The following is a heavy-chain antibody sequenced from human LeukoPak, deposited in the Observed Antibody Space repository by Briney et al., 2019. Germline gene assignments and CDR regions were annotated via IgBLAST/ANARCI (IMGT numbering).Heavy chain of an antibody. J-gene: IGHJ5*02. CDR1: GYTFTSYA. D-gene: IGHD2-15*01. V-gene: IGHV7-4-1*02. CDR3: ARDIPTYSRYNWFDP. CDR2: INTNTGNP. Sequence: GASMKVSCKASGYTFTSYAMNWVRQAPGQGLQWMGWINTNTGNPTYAQGFTGRFVFSLDTSVSTAYLQISSLKAEDTAVYYCARDIPTYSRYNWFDPWGQGTLVTVSS.